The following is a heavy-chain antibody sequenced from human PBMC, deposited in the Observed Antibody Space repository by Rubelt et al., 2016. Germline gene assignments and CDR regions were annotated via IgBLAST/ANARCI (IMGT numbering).Heavy chain of an antibody. V-gene: IGHV3-30*18. Sequence: QVQLVESGGGVVQPERSLRLSCAASGFTFSSYGMHWVRQAPGKGLEWVALISYDGKNKYYADSVKGRFTISRDNSKNTLFLQMDSLRPEDTAVYYCAKRVVAATFLMDVWGQGTTVAVSS. D-gene: IGHD2-15*01. CDR1: GFTFSSYG. CDR2: ISYDGKNK. J-gene: IGHJ6*02. CDR3: AKRVVAATFLMDV.